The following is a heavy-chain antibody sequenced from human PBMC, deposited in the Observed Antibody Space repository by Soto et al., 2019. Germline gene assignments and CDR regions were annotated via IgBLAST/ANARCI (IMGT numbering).Heavy chain of an antibody. Sequence: SETLSLTCTVSGGSISSSSYYWGWIRQPPGKGLEWIGSIYYSGSTYYNPSLKSRVTISVDTSKNQFSLKLSSVTAADTAVYYCARQRFLEWLSTINWFDPPGQGTLVTVSS. V-gene: IGHV4-39*01. J-gene: IGHJ5*02. CDR3: ARQRFLEWLSTINWFDP. CDR1: GGSISSSSYY. CDR2: IYYSGST. D-gene: IGHD3-3*01.